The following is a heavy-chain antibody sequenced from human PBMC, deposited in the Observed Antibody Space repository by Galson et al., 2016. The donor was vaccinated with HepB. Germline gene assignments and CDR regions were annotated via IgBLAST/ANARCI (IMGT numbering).Heavy chain of an antibody. CDR1: AFTFSSYW. CDR2: RYSDGPTQ. J-gene: IGHJ4*02. V-gene: IGHV3-33*01. D-gene: IGHD3-22*01. Sequence: SLRLSCAASAFTFSSYWIQWVCLLTVKPQKRVALRYSDGPTQYYSDSGKFRFINSRDNSKNTVFLQMNSLRAEETAVYYCAREKYYDQNHFDYWGQGTLITVSS. CDR3: AREKYYDQNHFDY.